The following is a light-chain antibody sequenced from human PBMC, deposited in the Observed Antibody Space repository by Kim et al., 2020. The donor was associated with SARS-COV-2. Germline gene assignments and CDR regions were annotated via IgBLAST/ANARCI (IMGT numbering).Light chain of an antibody. CDR1: QDIRNF. CDR3: QHFDSLPYT. J-gene: IGKJ2*01. CDR2: DAS. V-gene: IGKV1-33*01. Sequence: VGDRVTITCQASQDIRNFLNWFQHKPGKAPKLLIYDASTLGAGVPSRFSGSGSGTDFTFTISSLQPEDIATYYCQHFDSLPYTFGQGTKLEIK.